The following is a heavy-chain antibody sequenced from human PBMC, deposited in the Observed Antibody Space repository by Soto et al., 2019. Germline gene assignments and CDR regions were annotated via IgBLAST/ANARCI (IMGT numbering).Heavy chain of an antibody. CDR3: AKSPVMYYYDSSGYYHYDY. V-gene: IGHV3-23*01. D-gene: IGHD3-22*01. Sequence: HPGGSLRLSCAASGFTFSSYAMSWVRQAPGKGLEWVSAISGSGGSTYYADSVKGRFTISRDNSKNTLYLQMNSLRAEDTAVYYCAKSPVMYYYDSSGYYHYDYWGQGTLVTAPQ. CDR1: GFTFSSYA. J-gene: IGHJ4*02. CDR2: ISGSGGST.